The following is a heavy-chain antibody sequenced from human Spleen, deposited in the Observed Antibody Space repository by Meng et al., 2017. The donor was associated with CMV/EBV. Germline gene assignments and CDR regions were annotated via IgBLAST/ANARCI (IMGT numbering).Heavy chain of an antibody. Sequence: LSLTCAASGFTFSSYAMSWVRQAPGKGLEWVSVIYSGGSSTYYADSVKGRFTISRDNSKNTLYLQMNSLRAEDTAVYYCAKVRWGTAVDAFDIWGQGTMVTVS. V-gene: IGHV3-23*03. CDR1: GFTFSSYA. CDR2: IYSGGSST. D-gene: IGHD2-8*02. J-gene: IGHJ3*02. CDR3: AKVRWGTAVDAFDI.